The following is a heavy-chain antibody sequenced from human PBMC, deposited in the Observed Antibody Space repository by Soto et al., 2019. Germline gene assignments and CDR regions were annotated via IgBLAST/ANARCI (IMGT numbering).Heavy chain of an antibody. V-gene: IGHV1-69*02. D-gene: IGHD2-2*01. CDR3: ARFRCDMSTSCYAGNWFDP. J-gene: IGHJ5*02. Sequence: SVKVSCKASGGTFSSYTISWVRQAPGQGLEWMGRIIPILGIANYAQKFQGRVTITADKSTSTAYMELSSLRSEDTAVYYCARFRCDMSTSCYAGNWFDPWGQGTLVTVSS. CDR2: IIPILGIA. CDR1: GGTFSSYT.